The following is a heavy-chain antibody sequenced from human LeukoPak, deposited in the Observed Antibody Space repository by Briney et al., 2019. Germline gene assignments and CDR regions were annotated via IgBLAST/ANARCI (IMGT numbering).Heavy chain of an antibody. CDR1: GFTFSSYA. D-gene: IGHD1-26*01. Sequence: GGSLRLSCAASGFTFSSYAMHWVRQAPGKGLEWVAVISYDGSNKYYADSVKGRFTISRDNSKNTLYLQMNSLRAEDTAVYYCAKERSQSGSPGWVFDYWGQGTLVTVSS. J-gene: IGHJ4*02. V-gene: IGHV3-30-3*01. CDR2: ISYDGSNK. CDR3: AKERSQSGSPGWVFDY.